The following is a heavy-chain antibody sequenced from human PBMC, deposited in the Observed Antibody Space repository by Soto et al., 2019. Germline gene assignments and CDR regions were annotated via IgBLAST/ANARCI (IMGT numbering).Heavy chain of an antibody. J-gene: IGHJ4*02. CDR3: ATALVVAVPSTNY. CDR1: GFTFSNSA. D-gene: IGHD6-19*01. CDR2: ISGGGLSI. V-gene: IGHV3-23*01. Sequence: PGGSLRLSCAASGFTFSNSAMSWVRQAPGKGLEWVSTISGGGLSIYYADSVRGQFTISRDNSKNTLYLQMNSLRAEDTAVYYCATALVVAVPSTNYWGQGTLVTVSS.